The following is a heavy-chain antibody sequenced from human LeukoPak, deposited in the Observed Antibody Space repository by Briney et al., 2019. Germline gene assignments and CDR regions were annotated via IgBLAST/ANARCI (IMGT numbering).Heavy chain of an antibody. Sequence: SETLSLTCTVAGGSISSSSYYWGWIRQPPGKGLEWIGSIYYSGSTYYKPSLKSRVTISVDTSKNHFSLKLSSVPATDTAVYYCARRRSGYGQIDYWGQGTLVTVSS. CDR3: ARRRSGYGQIDY. CDR1: GGSISSSSYY. V-gene: IGHV4-39*02. J-gene: IGHJ4*02. D-gene: IGHD5-12*01. CDR2: IYYSGST.